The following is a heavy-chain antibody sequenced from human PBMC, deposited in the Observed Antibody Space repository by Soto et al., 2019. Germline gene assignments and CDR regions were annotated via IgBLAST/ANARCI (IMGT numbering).Heavy chain of an antibody. J-gene: IGHJ4*02. CDR2: IYYSGST. Sequence: PSETLSLTCSVSGGSISSQYWSWIRQPPGKGLEWIGYIYYSGSTNYNPSLKSRVTISVDTSKNQFSLKLSSVTAADTAVYYCARADYGDYGQYYFDYWGQGTLVTVSS. CDR1: GGSISSQY. CDR3: ARADYGDYGQYYFDY. D-gene: IGHD4-17*01. V-gene: IGHV4-59*08.